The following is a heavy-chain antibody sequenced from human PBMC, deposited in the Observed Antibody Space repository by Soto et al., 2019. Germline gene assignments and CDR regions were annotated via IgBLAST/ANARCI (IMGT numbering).Heavy chain of an antibody. Sequence: SETLSLTCAVSGGSVSSAAYSWSWLRQPPGKGLEWIGYIYHNGRTFYNPSLKSRVTMSLDTSRNQFSLKLYSVTAADTAVYYCARSIDSSGFYFSNCCGQGTLVTVSA. D-gene: IGHD3-22*01. CDR1: GGSVSSAAYS. V-gene: IGHV4-30-2*02. J-gene: IGHJ4*02. CDR2: IYHNGRT. CDR3: ARSIDSSGFYFSNC.